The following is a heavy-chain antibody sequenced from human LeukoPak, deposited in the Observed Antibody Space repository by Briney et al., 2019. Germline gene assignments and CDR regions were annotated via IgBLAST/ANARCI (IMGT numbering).Heavy chain of an antibody. CDR1: RYTPSSYT. CDR2: ISGSGSST. V-gene: IGHV3-23*01. Sequence: PVGALRLSPAPSRYTPSSYTMSWVRPAPAKGLERVSPISGSGSSTDYADSVKGRFTISRDNSKNTLYLQMNSLGAEDTAVYECAKDAFEGPDVDYWGQGTLVTVSS. J-gene: IGHJ4*02. CDR3: AKDAFEGPDVDY.